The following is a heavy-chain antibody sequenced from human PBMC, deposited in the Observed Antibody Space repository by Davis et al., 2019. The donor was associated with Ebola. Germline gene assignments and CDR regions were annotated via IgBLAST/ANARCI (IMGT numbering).Heavy chain of an antibody. D-gene: IGHD2-8*01. Sequence: PGGSLRLSCSASGFTFNDYAMHWVRQAPGRGLDFVSGINDYGTRTHYADSVRGRFSISRDDSKNTLYLQMDSLRAEDTAVFYCAEGGTNNFLGANWGQGTLVTVSS. J-gene: IGHJ4*02. CDR2: INDYGTRT. CDR3: AEGGTNNFLGAN. CDR1: GFTFNDYA. V-gene: IGHV3-23*01.